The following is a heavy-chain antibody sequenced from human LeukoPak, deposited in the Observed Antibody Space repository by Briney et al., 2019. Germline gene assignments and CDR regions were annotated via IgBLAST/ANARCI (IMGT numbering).Heavy chain of an antibody. CDR3: ARYSSGWGSFDI. CDR2: IYYSGST. Sequence: SETLSLTCTVSGGSISSYYWSWIRQPPGKVLEWIGYIYYSGSTNYNPSLKSRVTISVDTSKNQFYLNLSSVTAADTAVYYCARYSSGWGSFDIWGQGTMVTVSS. J-gene: IGHJ3*02. D-gene: IGHD6-19*01. V-gene: IGHV4-59*01. CDR1: GGSISSYY.